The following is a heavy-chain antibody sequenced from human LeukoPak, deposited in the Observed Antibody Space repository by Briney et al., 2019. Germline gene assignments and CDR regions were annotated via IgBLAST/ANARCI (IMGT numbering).Heavy chain of an antibody. J-gene: IGHJ4*02. D-gene: IGHD2-2*01. V-gene: IGHV4-31*03. Sequence: PSETLSLTCTVSGGSISSSRYYWGWIRQHPGKGLEWIGYIYYSGSTYYNPSLKSRVTISVDTSKNQFSLKLSSVTAADTAVYYCARGLSRPDNDWGQGTLVTVSS. CDR2: IYYSGST. CDR3: ARGLSRPDND. CDR1: GGSISSSRYY.